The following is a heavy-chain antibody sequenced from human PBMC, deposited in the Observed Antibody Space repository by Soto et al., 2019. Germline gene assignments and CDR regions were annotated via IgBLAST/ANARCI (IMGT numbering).Heavy chain of an antibody. CDR2: IYYSGST. D-gene: IGHD3-10*01. J-gene: IGHJ3*02. V-gene: IGHV4-59*01. CDR1: GGSISSYY. CDR3: ARVKYTMVRGVSDAFDI. Sequence: WETLSLTCTVSGGSISSYYWSWIRQPPGKGLEWIGYIYYSGSTNYNPSLKSRVTISVDTSKNQFSLKLSSVTAADTAVYYCARVKYTMVRGVSDAFDIWGQGTMVTVSS.